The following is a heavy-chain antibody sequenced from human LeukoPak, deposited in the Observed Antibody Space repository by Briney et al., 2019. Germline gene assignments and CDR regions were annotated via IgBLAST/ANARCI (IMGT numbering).Heavy chain of an antibody. J-gene: IGHJ3*02. D-gene: IGHD2-15*01. CDR3: ARDERYCSGGSCSLGAFDI. CDR2: ISAYNGNT. Sequence: ASVKVSCKASGYTFTSYGISWVRQAPGQGLEWMGWISAYNGNTNYAQKLQGRVTMTTDTSTSTAYMELRSLRSDDTAVYYCARDERYCSGGSCSLGAFDIWGQGTMVTVSS. CDR1: GYTFTSYG. V-gene: IGHV1-18*01.